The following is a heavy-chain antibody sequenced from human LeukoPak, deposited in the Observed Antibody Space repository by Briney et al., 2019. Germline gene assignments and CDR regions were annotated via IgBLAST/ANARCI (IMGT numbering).Heavy chain of an antibody. CDR2: IYYSGST. D-gene: IGHD2-2*01. V-gene: IGHV4-59*01. Sequence: SETLSLTCTVSGGSISSYYWSWIRQPPGKGLEWIGYIYYSGSTNYNPSLKSRVTISVDTSKNPFSLKLSSVTAADTAVYYCARDRPGTSCHQDWGQGTLVTVSS. CDR1: GGSISSYY. J-gene: IGHJ4*02. CDR3: ARDRPGTSCHQD.